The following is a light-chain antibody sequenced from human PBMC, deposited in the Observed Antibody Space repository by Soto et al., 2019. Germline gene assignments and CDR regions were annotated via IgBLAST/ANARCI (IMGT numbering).Light chain of an antibody. CDR2: AAS. V-gene: IGKV1-39*01. CDR3: QQTYITPYT. CDR1: QSISNY. J-gene: IGKJ2*01. Sequence: DIQMTQSPSSLSASVGDRVTVTCRASQSISNYLNWYQQKPGKAPKVLIYAASTLQSGVPSRFSGSGSGTDFTLTFTSLQSEDFGTYFCQQTYITPYTFGRGTKLEIK.